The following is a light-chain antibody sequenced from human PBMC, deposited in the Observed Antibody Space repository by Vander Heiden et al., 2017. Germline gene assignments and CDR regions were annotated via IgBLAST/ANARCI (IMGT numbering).Light chain of an antibody. J-gene: IGLJ1*01. CDR2: DDS. Sequence: SYVLTQPPSVSVAPGQTARITCRGNNIGLTSVYWYQQKPGQAPVQVVYDDSDRPSGIPDRLSGSKSGSTATLTISRVEAGDEADYYCQVWDSSSHYAFGTGTTVTIL. CDR1: NIGLTS. V-gene: IGLV3-21*02. CDR3: QVWDSSSHYA.